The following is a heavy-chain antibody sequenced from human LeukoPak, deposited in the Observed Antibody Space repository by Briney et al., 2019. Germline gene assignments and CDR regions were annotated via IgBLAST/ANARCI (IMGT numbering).Heavy chain of an antibody. D-gene: IGHD3-22*01. V-gene: IGHV1-2*06. CDR3: ARDGYYDSSGYYEYYYYYYMDV. Sequence: ASVKVSCKASGYTFTGYYMHWVRQAPGQGLEWMGRINPNSGGTNYAQKLQGRVTMTRDTSISTAYKELSRLRTDDTAVYYCARDGYYDSSGYYEYYYYYYMDVWGKGTTVAVSS. CDR2: INPNSGGT. J-gene: IGHJ6*03. CDR1: GYTFTGYY.